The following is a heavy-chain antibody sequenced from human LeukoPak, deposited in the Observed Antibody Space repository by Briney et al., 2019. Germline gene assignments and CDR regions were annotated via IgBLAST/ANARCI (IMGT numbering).Heavy chain of an antibody. CDR1: ADSFSSHY. Sequence: PSETLSLTCAVSADSFSSHYWTWIRQPPGKGLGWYGYISYIGSNNYNPSLKSRVTISIDPSKNQSSLKLSSVTAADTAVYYCARDLVTVTKGFDIWGQGTMVSVSS. J-gene: IGHJ3*02. CDR2: ISYIGSN. CDR3: ARDLVTVTKGFDI. V-gene: IGHV4-59*11. D-gene: IGHD4-17*01.